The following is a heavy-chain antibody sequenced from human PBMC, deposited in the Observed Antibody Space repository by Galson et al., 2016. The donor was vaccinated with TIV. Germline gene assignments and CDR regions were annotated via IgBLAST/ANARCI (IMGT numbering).Heavy chain of an antibody. Sequence: ETLSLTCIISGDSISSSTYYWGWIRQPPGKGLEWIGSIYFTGSTHYTPSLKSRVTISLDTSKNQFSLKLSSVTAADTAVYYCARHSDIAADFNYWGQGTLVTVSS. D-gene: IGHD2-21*01. CDR3: ARHSDIAADFNY. J-gene: IGHJ4*02. CDR1: GDSISSSTYY. V-gene: IGHV4-39*01. CDR2: IYFTGST.